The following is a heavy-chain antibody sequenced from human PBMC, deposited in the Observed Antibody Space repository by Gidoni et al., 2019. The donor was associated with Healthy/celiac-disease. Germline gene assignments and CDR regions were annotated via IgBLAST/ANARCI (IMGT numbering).Heavy chain of an antibody. J-gene: IGHJ4*02. Sequence: EVQLVESGGGLVQPGGSLKLSCAASGFTFSGSAVHWGRQASGKGLEWVGRIRSKANSYATAYAASVKGRFTISRDDSKNTAYLQMNSLKTEDTAVYYCTRAASRDGYNSADYWGQGTLVTVSS. CDR2: IRSKANSYAT. V-gene: IGHV3-73*02. CDR1: GFTFSGSA. D-gene: IGHD5-12*01. CDR3: TRAASRDGYNSADY.